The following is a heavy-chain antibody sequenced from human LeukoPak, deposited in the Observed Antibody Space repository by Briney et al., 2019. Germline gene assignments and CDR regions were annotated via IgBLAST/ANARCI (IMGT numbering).Heavy chain of an antibody. D-gene: IGHD1-26*01. CDR2: IKQDGSEK. CDR1: GFIFNTYW. V-gene: IGHV3-7*01. J-gene: IGHJ4*02. Sequence: PGGSLRLSCAASGFIFNTYWMSWVRQAPGKGLEWVANIKQDGSEKYYVDSVKGRFTISRENAKNSLYLQMNSLRAGDTAVYYCARDGARRRLRGSYYLDYWGQGTLVTVSS. CDR3: ARDGARRRLRGSYYLDY.